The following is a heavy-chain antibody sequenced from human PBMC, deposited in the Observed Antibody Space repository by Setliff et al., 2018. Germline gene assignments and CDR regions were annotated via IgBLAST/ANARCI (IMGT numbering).Heavy chain of an antibody. CDR1: GASITSGGFY. CDR3: AGGRGWRFDD. J-gene: IGHJ4*02. D-gene: IGHD6-19*01. Sequence: TLSLTCSVSGASITSGGFYWTWIRQPAGKGLEWIGHISPSGSTTYNPSVKSRVTISLDTSKNHFSLKLDSVTAADTAVYYCAGGRGWRFDDWGQGTLVTVSS. CDR2: ISPSGST. V-gene: IGHV4-61*09.